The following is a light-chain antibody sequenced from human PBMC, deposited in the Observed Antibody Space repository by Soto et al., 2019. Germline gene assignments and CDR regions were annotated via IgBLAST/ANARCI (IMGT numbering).Light chain of an antibody. CDR1: QSVSSSY. J-gene: IGKJ3*01. CDR2: GAS. CDR3: QQYVNSGFT. V-gene: IGKV3-20*01. Sequence: EIVLTQSPGTLSLSPGERATLSCRASQSVSSSYLAWYQQKAGQAPRLLIYGASRRATGIPDRFSGSGSGTDFTLTISRLEAEDFAVYYCQQYVNSGFTFGPGTKVDI.